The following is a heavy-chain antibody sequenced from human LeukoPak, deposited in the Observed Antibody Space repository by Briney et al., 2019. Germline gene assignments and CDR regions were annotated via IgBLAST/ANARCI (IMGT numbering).Heavy chain of an antibody. J-gene: IGHJ4*02. CDR2: INSDGSST. CDR1: GFTFSSYW. Sequence: GGPLRLSCAASGFTFSSYWMHWVRQAPGKALVWVSRINSDGSSTSYADSVKGRFTISRDNAKNTLYLQMNTLRAEDTAVYYCVSIPGDWGQGILVTVSS. D-gene: IGHD7-27*01. V-gene: IGHV3-74*01. CDR3: VSIPGD.